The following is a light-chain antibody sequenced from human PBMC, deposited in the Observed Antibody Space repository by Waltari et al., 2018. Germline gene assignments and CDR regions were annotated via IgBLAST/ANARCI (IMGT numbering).Light chain of an antibody. CDR2: AVT. Sequence: QSALTQPASVSGSSGPSITIPFTGTISDVGAYHYVSWYQQHPGKPPQLIIYAVTKRPSGVSNRFSGSKSGTTASLTISGLQAEDEADFYCSSYTTSGTLIFGGGTKLTVL. CDR3: SSYTTSGTLI. J-gene: IGLJ2*01. CDR1: ISDVGAYHY. V-gene: IGLV2-14*03.